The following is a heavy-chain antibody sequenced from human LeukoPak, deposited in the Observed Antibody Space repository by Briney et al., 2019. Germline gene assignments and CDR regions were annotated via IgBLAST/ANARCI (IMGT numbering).Heavy chain of an antibody. J-gene: IGHJ4*02. CDR1: GSSLTELS. CDR3: AAGRPYSLLDY. D-gene: IGHD5-18*01. Sequence: ASVKVSCTVSGSSLTELSLYWVRQAPGKGLEWMGGFDVIDAKTFYAQKFQGRVTMTEDTSTDTAYMELSSLRSDDTAFYYCAAGRPYSLLDYWGQGTLLTVSS. V-gene: IGHV1-24*01. CDR2: FDVIDAKT.